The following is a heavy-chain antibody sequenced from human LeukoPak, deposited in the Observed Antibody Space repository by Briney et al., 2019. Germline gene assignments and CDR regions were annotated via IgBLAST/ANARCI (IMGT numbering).Heavy chain of an antibody. CDR2: IYYSGST. V-gene: IGHV4-39*07. CDR1: GGSISSYY. D-gene: IGHD2-15*01. Sequence: KTSETLSLTCTVSGGSISSYYWGWIRQPPGKGLEWIGSIYYSGSTYYNPSLKSRVTISVDTSKNQFSLKLSSVTAADTAVYYCARFPLVVVAATGDYWGQGTLVTVSS. J-gene: IGHJ4*02. CDR3: ARFPLVVVAATGDY.